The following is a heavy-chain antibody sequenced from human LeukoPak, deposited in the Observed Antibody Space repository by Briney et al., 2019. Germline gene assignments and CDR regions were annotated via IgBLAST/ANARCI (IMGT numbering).Heavy chain of an antibody. V-gene: IGHV4-39*01. CDR3: ARTKSSSSRFTDY. CDR2: ISYSGRT. CDR1: DGSISSNSYY. Sequence: PSETLSLTCTVSDGSISSNSYYWGWIRQPPGKGLEWIGSISYSGRTYYNPSLESRVTISVDASKNQFSLKLSSVTAADTAVYYCARTKSSSSRFTDYWGQGTLVTVSS. J-gene: IGHJ4*02. D-gene: IGHD6-6*01.